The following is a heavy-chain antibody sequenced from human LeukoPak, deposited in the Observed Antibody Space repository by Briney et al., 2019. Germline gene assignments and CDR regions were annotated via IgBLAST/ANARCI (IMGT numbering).Heavy chain of an antibody. J-gene: IGHJ4*02. CDR2: IFYSGST. Sequence: PSETLSLTCTVSGGSISTYHWSWVRQPPGKGLEWIGSIFYSGSTNYNPSPKSRITISVDTAKNQFSLKLTSVTAADTAVYYCARQNGRDGFDYWGQGTLVTVSS. CDR3: ARQNGRDGFDY. V-gene: IGHV4-59*08. D-gene: IGHD2-8*01. CDR1: GGSISTYH.